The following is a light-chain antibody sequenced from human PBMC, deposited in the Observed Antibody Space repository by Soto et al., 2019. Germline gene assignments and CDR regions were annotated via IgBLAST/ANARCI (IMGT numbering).Light chain of an antibody. V-gene: IGLV2-14*01. CDR3: SSYTTSSLYV. CDR1: NSDVGGYNY. J-gene: IGLJ1*01. Sequence: QSALTQPASVSGSPGQSITISCSGTNSDVGGYNYVSWYQQHPGKAPKLMIYDVSYRPSGISNRFSGSKSDNTASLTISGLQAEDEADYYCSSYTTSSLYVFGTGTKLTV. CDR2: DVS.